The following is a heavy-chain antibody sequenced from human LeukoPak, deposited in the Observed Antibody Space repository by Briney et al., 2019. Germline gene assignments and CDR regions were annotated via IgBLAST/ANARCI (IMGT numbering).Heavy chain of an antibody. CDR2: IYPGDSDT. J-gene: IGHJ6*03. CDR1: GYSFTSYW. CDR3: ARGFYGGYYYYYYMDV. D-gene: IGHD4/OR15-4a*01. V-gene: IGHV5-51*01. Sequence: GESLRISCKGSGYSFTSYWIGWVRQMPGKGLEWMGIIYPGDSDTRYSPSFQGQVTISADRSISTAYLQWSSLKASDTAMYYCARGFYGGYYYYYYMDVWGKGTTVTISS.